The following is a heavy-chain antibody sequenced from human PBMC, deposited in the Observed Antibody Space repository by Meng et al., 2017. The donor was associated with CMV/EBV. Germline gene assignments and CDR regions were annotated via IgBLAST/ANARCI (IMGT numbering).Heavy chain of an antibody. Sequence: GGSLRLSCTVSGFTLSSKWMTWVRHAPGKGLEWVANINQDGSEKYSVDSVKGRFTISRDNAKNSLSLQMNSLRVEDTAVYYCTGGYSRLGAFDIWGQGTVVTVSS. D-gene: IGHD2-21*01. CDR3: TGGYSRLGAFDI. V-gene: IGHV3-7*01. CDR1: GFTLSSKW. J-gene: IGHJ3*02. CDR2: INQDGSEK.